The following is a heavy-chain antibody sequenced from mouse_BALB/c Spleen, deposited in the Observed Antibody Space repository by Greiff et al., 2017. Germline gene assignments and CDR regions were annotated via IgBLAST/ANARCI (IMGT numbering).Heavy chain of an antibody. CDR2: INPYNGGT. CDR1: GYSFTGYT. J-gene: IGHJ4*01. V-gene: IGHV1-18*01. Sequence: EVHLVESGPELVKTGASVKISCKASGYSFTGYTMNWVKQSHGKNLEWIGLINPYNGGTSYNQKFKGKATLTVDKSSSTAYMELLSLTSEDSAVYYCARDGGEKEYYAMDYWGQGTSVTVSS. CDR3: ARDGGEKEYYAMDY.